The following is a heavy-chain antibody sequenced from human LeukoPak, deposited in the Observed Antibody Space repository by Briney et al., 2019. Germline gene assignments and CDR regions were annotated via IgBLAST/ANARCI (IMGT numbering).Heavy chain of an antibody. V-gene: IGHV3-21*01. D-gene: IGHD6-19*01. CDR3: ARGHSVVSGWYY. J-gene: IGHJ4*02. Sequence: AGGSLRLSCAASGFTFSSYSMNWVRQAPGKGLEWVSSISSSSSYIYYADSVKGRFTISRDNAKNSLYLQMNSLRAEDTAVYYCARGHSVVSGWYYWGQGTLVTVSS. CDR2: ISSSSSYI. CDR1: GFTFSSYS.